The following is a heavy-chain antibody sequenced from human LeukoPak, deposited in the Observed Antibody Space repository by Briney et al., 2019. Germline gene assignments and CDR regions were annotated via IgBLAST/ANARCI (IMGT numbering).Heavy chain of an antibody. CDR3: ARELHSGSYYFDY. J-gene: IGHJ4*02. V-gene: IGHV4-59*12. Sequence: QPSETLSLTCTVSGGSINTYYWSWIRQPPGRGLEWIGSLYHSGSTYYNPSLKSRVTTSVDTSKNRFSLKLTSVTAADTAVYYCARELHSGSYYFDYWGQGTLVTASS. CDR2: LYHSGST. CDR1: GGSINTYY. D-gene: IGHD1-26*01.